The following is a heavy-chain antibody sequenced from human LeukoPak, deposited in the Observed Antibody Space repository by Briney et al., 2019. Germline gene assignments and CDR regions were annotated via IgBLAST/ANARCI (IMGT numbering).Heavy chain of an antibody. CDR3: ARDAVLGYYDSSGYWRGAFDI. D-gene: IGHD3-22*01. CDR2: ISAYNGNT. CDR1: GYTFTSYG. V-gene: IGHV1-18*01. Sequence: GASVKVSCKASGYTFTSYGISWVRQAPGQGLEWMGWISAYNGNTNYAQKLQGRVTMTTDTSTSTAYMELRSLRSDDTAVYYCARDAVLGYYDSSGYWRGAFDIWGQGTMVTVSS. J-gene: IGHJ3*02.